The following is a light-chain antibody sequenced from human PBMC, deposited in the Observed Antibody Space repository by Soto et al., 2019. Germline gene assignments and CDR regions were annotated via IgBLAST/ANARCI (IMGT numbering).Light chain of an antibody. V-gene: IGKV4-1*01. CDR3: HQDYITLRT. CDR1: QTVLDSSNNKDY. CDR2: WAS. J-gene: IGKJ1*01. Sequence: MTQSTEYLAVSLXXSSTINWKSIQTVLDSSNNKDYLTWYQQKPGQPPNLLIYWASTREFGVPDRFSGSGSGTDFTLTISSLQAEDVAVYYCHQDYITLRTLGHGTKVDIK.